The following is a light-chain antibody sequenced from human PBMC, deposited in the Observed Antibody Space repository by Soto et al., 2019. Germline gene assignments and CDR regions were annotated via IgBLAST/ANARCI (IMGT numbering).Light chain of an antibody. V-gene: IGKV1-9*01. Sequence: DIHLTQSPSLLSASVGDRVTITCRASQGISQYVAWYQQKPGKAPKLLIYAATVLQGGVPSRFSGTGSGTEFTLTISSLQPDDFATYYCQHYNSYSEALGQGTKVDIK. CDR1: QGISQY. CDR3: QHYNSYSEA. CDR2: AAT. J-gene: IGKJ1*01.